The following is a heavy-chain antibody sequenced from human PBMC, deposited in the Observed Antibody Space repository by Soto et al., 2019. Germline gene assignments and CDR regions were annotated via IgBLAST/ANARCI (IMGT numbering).Heavy chain of an antibody. CDR2: IFYYGNT. D-gene: IGHD4-17*01. CDR1: GGSISSFY. V-gene: IGHV4-59*01. Sequence: SETLSLTCTVSGGSISSFYWSWIRQPPGKGLEWIGYIFYYGNTNYNPSLKSRVTISIDTSKNQFSLKLSSVTAADTAVYYCARDPRIYSDPYYFDYWGQGTLVTVSS. J-gene: IGHJ4*02. CDR3: ARDPRIYSDPYYFDY.